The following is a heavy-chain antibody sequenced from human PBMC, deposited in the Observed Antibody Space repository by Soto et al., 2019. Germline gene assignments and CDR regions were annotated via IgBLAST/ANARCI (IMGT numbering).Heavy chain of an antibody. CDR2: ISGSGGST. CDR1: GFTFSSYA. Sequence: GGSLRLSCAASGFTFSSYAMSWVRQAPGKGLEWVSAISGSGGSTYYADSVKGRFTISRDNSKNTLYLQMNSLRAEDTAVYYCAKDRANEDCSSTSCSTLLLWFGEFSGYWGQGTLVTVSS. J-gene: IGHJ4*02. CDR3: AKDRANEDCSSTSCSTLLLWFGEFSGY. V-gene: IGHV3-23*01. D-gene: IGHD2-2*01.